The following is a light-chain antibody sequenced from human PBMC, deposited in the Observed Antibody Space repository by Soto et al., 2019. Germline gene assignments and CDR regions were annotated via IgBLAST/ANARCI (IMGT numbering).Light chain of an antibody. V-gene: IGKV1-5*03. J-gene: IGKJ1*01. CDR2: KAS. CDR3: QHYNSYSEA. CDR1: QTISSW. Sequence: DIQMTQSPSTLSGSVGDRVTITCRASQTISSWLAWYQKKPGKAPKLLIYKASTLKSGVPSRFSGSGSGTEFNLTISRLQTDDFATYDCQHYNSYSEAFGPGTKVDIK.